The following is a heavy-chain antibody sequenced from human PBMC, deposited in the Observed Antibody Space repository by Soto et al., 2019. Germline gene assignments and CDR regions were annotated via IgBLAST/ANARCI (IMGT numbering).Heavy chain of an antibody. CDR3: ARPYSGSYYNGRNWFDP. V-gene: IGHV4-39*01. CDR1: GGSISSSSYY. Sequence: ETLSLTCTVSGGSISSSSYYWGWIRQPPGKGLEWIGSIYYSGSTYYNPSLKSRVTISVDTSKNQFSLKLSSVTAADTAVYYCARPYSGSYYNGRNWFDPWGQGTLVTVSS. CDR2: IYYSGST. D-gene: IGHD3-10*01. J-gene: IGHJ5*02.